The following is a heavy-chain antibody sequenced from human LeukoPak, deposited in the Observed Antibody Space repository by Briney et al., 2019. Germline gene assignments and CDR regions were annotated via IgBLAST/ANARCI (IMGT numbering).Heavy chain of an antibody. D-gene: IGHD1-14*01. CDR2: IYYSGST. CDR3: ARVPGIIGGMNWFDP. CDR1: GGSISSYY. V-gene: IGHV4-4*07. J-gene: IGHJ5*02. Sequence: PSETLSLTCTVSGGSISSYYWSWIRQPAGKGLEWIGRIYYSGSTNYNPSLKSRVTISVDTSKNQFSLKLSSVTAADTAVYYCARVPGIIGGMNWFDPWGQGTLVTVSS.